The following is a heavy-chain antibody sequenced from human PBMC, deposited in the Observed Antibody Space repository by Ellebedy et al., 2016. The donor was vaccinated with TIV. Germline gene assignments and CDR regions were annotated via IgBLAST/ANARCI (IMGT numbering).Heavy chain of an antibody. D-gene: IGHD3-9*01. Sequence: MPSETLSLTCTVSGGSISSYYWNWIRQPPGKGLEWIGQIYYGRSANYNPSLKSRVTISIDISKDHFSLSLTSVTAADTAVYYCAGTYDMLTGYYPPGHWGQGILVTVSS. J-gene: IGHJ4*02. CDR3: AGTYDMLTGYYPPGH. CDR2: IYYGRSA. V-gene: IGHV4-59*08. CDR1: GGSISSYY.